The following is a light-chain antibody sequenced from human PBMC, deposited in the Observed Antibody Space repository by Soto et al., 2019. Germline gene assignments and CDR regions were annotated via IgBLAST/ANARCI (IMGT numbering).Light chain of an antibody. V-gene: IGLV2-14*01. CDR2: DVS. Sequence: QSVLTQPASVSGSPGQSITISCTGTSSDVGGYNYVSWYQTNPGKAPKLMIYDVSNRPSGVYNRFSGSKSGNTASLTISGLQAEDVADYYCSSYTSSNPLVVFGGGTKLTVL. CDR3: SSYTSSNPLVV. J-gene: IGLJ2*01. CDR1: SSDVGGYNY.